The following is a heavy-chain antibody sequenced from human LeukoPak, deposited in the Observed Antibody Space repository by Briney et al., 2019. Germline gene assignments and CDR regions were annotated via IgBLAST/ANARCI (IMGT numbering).Heavy chain of an antibody. CDR1: GGAFSSYA. J-gene: IGHJ4*02. Sequence: SVKVSCKASGGAFSSYAISWVRQAPGQGLEWMGGIIPIFGTANYAQKFQGRVTITADESTSTAYMELSSLRSEDTAVYYCARNGRDGYAYDYWGQGTLVTVSS. V-gene: IGHV1-69*01. CDR2: IIPIFGTA. CDR3: ARNGRDGYAYDY. D-gene: IGHD5-24*01.